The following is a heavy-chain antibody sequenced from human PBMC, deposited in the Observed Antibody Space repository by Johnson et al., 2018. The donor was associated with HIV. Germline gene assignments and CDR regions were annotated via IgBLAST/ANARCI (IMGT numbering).Heavy chain of an antibody. J-gene: IGHJ3*02. CDR1: GFTFDDYA. CDR2: ISGSGGST. D-gene: IGHD3-10*01. Sequence: VQLVESGGGLVQPGRSLRLSCAASGFTFDDYAMSWVRQAPGKGLEWVSAISGSGGSTYYADSVKGRFTISRDKSKNTLSLQMNSLRAEDTAVYYCARLPSWRGAFDIWGQGTMVTVSS. V-gene: IGHV3-23*04. CDR3: ARLPSWRGAFDI.